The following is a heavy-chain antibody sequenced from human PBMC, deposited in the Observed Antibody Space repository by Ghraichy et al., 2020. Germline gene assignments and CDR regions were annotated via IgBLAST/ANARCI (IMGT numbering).Heavy chain of an antibody. V-gene: IGHV4-34*01. CDR2: INHSGRT. CDR3: ARLCIAATGTIKYYYYAMDV. J-gene: IGHJ6*02. CDR1: GGWCGGYY. Sequence: GGWCGGYYWGWVRQPPGKGLEWIGEINHSGRTNYNPSLKSRVTISVDTSKNQFSLKLRSVTAADTAVYYCARLCIAATGTIKYYYYAMDVWGQGTTVTVSS. D-gene: IGHD6-13*01.